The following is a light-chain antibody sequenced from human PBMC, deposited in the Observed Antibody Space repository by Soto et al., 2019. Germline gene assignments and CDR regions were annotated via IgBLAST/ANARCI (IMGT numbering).Light chain of an antibody. Sequence: DIQTTQSPSSLSASVGDRVTVTCRASQSISTYLNWYQQKPGKAPKLLIYAASSLQSGVPSRFSGSGSGTDFTLTISSLQPEDFATYYCQQSYNTPPTFGQGTKVDIK. V-gene: IGKV1-39*01. CDR2: AAS. J-gene: IGKJ1*01. CDR1: QSISTY. CDR3: QQSYNTPPT.